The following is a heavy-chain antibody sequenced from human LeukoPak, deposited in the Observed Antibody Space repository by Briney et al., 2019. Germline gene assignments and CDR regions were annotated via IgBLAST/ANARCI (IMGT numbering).Heavy chain of an antibody. V-gene: IGHV4-4*02. CDR3: ARDLDATTRLFDI. J-gene: IGHJ3*02. D-gene: IGHD3-3*01. CDR1: GGSISSSNW. Sequence: PSETLSLTCAVSGGSISSSNWWSWVRQPPGKGLEWIGEIYHSGTTNYNPSLKSRVTISVDKSKNQFSLKLSSVTAADTAVYYCARDLDATTRLFDIWGQGTMVTVSS. CDR2: IYHSGTT.